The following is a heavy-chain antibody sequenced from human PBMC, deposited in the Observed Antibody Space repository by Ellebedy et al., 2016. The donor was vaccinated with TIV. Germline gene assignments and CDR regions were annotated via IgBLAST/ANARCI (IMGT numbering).Heavy chain of an antibody. Sequence: GESLKISCAASGFTFSNYAMSWVRQAPGKGLEWVSSITSANRDIGYADSVKGRFTISRDDAETKTFLQMNSLRAEDTALYFCARVGRSPHNWSFDYWGQGTLVTVSS. J-gene: IGHJ4*02. CDR2: ITSANRDI. CDR1: GFTFSNYA. CDR3: ARVGRSPHNWSFDY. V-gene: IGHV3-21*06. D-gene: IGHD5-24*01.